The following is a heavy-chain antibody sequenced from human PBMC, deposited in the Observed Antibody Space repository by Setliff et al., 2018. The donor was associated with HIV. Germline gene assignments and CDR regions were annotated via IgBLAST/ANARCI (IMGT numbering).Heavy chain of an antibody. Sequence: ASVKVSCKASGDTFSSYAINWVRQAPGQGLQWMGGIIPMFGTLNFAQKFQGRVTISTDDSTSTAYMELNSLRSEDTAVYYCARGHSHGYGYSGSYGPFDIWGQGTMVTVSS. CDR2: IIPMFGTL. CDR1: GDTFSSYA. V-gene: IGHV1-69*05. CDR3: ARGHSHGYGYSGSYGPFDI. J-gene: IGHJ3*02. D-gene: IGHD1-26*01.